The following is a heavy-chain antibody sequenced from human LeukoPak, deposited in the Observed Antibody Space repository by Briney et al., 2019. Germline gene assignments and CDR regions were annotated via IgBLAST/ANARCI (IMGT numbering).Heavy chain of an antibody. D-gene: IGHD3-10*02. CDR1: GFTFSSYE. J-gene: IGHJ6*04. CDR3: AELGITMIGGV. Sequence: GGSLRLSCAASGFTFSSYEMNWVRQAPGKGLEWVSCISSSGSTIYYADPVKGRFTISRDNAENSLYLQMNSLRAEDTAVYYCAELGITMIGGVWGKGTTVTISS. CDR2: ISSSGSTI. V-gene: IGHV3-48*03.